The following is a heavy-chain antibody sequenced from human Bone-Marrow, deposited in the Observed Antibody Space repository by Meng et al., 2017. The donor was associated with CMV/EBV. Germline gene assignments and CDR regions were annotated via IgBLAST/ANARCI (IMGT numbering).Heavy chain of an antibody. V-gene: IGHV3-30*02. J-gene: IGHJ3*02. CDR1: GFTFNIYN. CDR3: AKGDIVVVPAALIERAFDI. D-gene: IGHD2-2*01. Sequence: GGSLRLSCTSSGFTFNIYNMNWVRQAPGKGLEWVAFIRYDGSNKYYADSVKGRFTISRDNSKNTLYLQMNSLRAEDTAVYYCAKGDIVVVPAALIERAFDIWGQGTMVTVSS. CDR2: IRYDGSNK.